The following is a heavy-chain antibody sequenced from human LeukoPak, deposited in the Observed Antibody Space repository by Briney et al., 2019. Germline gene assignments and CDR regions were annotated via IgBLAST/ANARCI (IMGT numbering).Heavy chain of an antibody. CDR1: GGSFSGYY. J-gene: IGHJ4*02. CDR3: ARRPYYDYVWGSYRPYYFDY. D-gene: IGHD3-16*02. Sequence: PETLSLTCAVYGGSFSGYYWSWIRQPPGKGLEWIGEINHSGSTNYNPSLKSRVTISVDTSKNQFSLKLSSVTAADTAVYYCARRPYYDYVWGSYRPYYFDYWGQGTLVTVSS. CDR2: INHSGST. V-gene: IGHV4-34*01.